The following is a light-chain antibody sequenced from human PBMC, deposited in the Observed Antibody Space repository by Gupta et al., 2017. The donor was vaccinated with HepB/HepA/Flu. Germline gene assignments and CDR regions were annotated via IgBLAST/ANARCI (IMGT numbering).Light chain of an antibody. CDR1: QSVSSF. V-gene: IGKV3-11*01. CDR2: DAS. J-gene: IGKJ2*01. CDR3: QQRYNWPHT. Sequence: EIVLTQSPATLSLSPGERATLSCRASQSVSSFLAWYQQTPGQAPRLLIFDASSRATGIPARFSGSGSGTEFTLTISSLEPEDFAIYYCQQRYNWPHTFGQGTKLEVK.